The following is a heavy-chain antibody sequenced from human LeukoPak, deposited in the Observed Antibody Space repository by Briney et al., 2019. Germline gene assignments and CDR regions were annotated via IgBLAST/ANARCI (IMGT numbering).Heavy chain of an antibody. J-gene: IGHJ6*04. V-gene: IGHV3-53*01. CDR3: AREIGYYFDSDDSRLRGRLDV. CDR1: GLTINTNY. CDR2: IYPGGVT. D-gene: IGHD3-22*01. Sequence: QPGGSLRLSCAASGLTINTNYMNWVRQAPGRGLEWLSVIYPGGVTKYAESVKGRFTVSRDIAKNTVYLEMNDLRAEDTALYYCAREIGYYFDSDDSRLRGRLDVWGKGTSATVSS.